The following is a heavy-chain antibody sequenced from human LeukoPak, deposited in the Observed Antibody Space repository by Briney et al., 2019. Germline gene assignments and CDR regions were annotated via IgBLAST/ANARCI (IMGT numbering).Heavy chain of an antibody. V-gene: IGHV3-21*01. J-gene: IGHJ3*02. CDR2: ISSSSSYI. D-gene: IGHD3-22*01. Sequence: PGGSLRLSCAASGFAFSSYSMNWARQAPGKGLEWVSSISSSSSYIYYADSVKGRFTISRDNAKNSLYLQMNSLRAEDTAVYYCASADHNSDSSGSHDAFDIWGQGTMVTVSS. CDR1: GFAFSSYS. CDR3: ASADHNSDSSGSHDAFDI.